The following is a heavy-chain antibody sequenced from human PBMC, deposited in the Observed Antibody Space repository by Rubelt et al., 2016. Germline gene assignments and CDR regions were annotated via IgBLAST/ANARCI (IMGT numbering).Heavy chain of an antibody. CDR3: ATDHGYSGYFDY. Sequence: QVQLVQSGAEVKKPGASVKVSCKASGYTFTGYYMHWVRQAPGQGLEWMGGIIPIFGTANYAQKFQGRVTMTEDTSTDTAYMELSSLRSEDTAVYYWATDHGYSGYFDYWGQGTLVTVSS. J-gene: IGHJ4*02. D-gene: IGHD1-26*01. CDR1: GYTFTGYY. CDR2: IIPIFGTA. V-gene: IGHV1-69*06.